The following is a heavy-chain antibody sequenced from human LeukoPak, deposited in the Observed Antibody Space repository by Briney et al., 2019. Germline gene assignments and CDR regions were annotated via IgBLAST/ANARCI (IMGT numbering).Heavy chain of an antibody. V-gene: IGHV4-59*12. D-gene: IGHD2-2*01. Sequence: SETLSLTCTVSGGSFEHYFWSWIRQPPGKGLEWIGYVYYSGSTDYSPSLKSRVTISVDTSKNQFSLKLSSVTAADTAVYYCARESDRYCYSTSCPNWYDPWGQGTLVTVSS. J-gene: IGHJ5*02. CDR2: VYYSGST. CDR1: GGSFEHYF. CDR3: ARESDRYCYSTSCPNWYDP.